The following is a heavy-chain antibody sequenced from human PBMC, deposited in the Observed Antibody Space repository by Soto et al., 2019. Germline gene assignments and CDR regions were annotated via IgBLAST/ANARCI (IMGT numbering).Heavy chain of an antibody. D-gene: IGHD5-18*01. J-gene: IGHJ4*02. V-gene: IGHV4-39*01. CDR3: ASGYNYGTDPFDY. CDR1: GDSIRSSSYY. Sequence: VSGDSIRSSSYYWDWIRQSPRKGLEWVWSVYYSGTTYYNPSLKSRVSISIDTAKNQFSLKLSSVTSLTSEDTAVYYCASGYNYGTDPFDYWGQGTLVTVSS. CDR2: VYYSGTT.